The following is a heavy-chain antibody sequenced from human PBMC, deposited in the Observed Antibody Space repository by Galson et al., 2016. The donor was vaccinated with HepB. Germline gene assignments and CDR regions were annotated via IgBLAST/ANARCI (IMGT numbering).Heavy chain of an antibody. CDR3: ARQRGDGTNSYWWDLFDP. D-gene: IGHD2-8*02. Sequence: SLRLSCAVSGLIISTNYMSWVRQAPGSGLEWVSVIYGGGSTFYADSVKGRFTISRDNSKNTVYLQMNSLAAEDTAVYYCARQRGDGTNSYWWDLFDPWGQGTLVTVSS. CDR2: IYGGGST. CDR1: GLIISTNY. V-gene: IGHV3-53*01. J-gene: IGHJ5*02.